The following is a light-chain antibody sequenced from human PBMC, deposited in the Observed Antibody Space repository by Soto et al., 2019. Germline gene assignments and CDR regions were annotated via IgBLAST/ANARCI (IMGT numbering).Light chain of an antibody. V-gene: IGKV1-12*01. CDR1: QGVLTW. CDR3: QQAHRFPVT. Sequence: DSLMTQSPSFVSASVGDRVNITCRASQGVLTWLAWYQQKPGKAPKLLIRDASSLQSGVPSRFSGSGAGTYFTLTINSLQPEDFATYYCQQAHRFPVTFGGGPKVEIK. J-gene: IGKJ4*01. CDR2: DAS.